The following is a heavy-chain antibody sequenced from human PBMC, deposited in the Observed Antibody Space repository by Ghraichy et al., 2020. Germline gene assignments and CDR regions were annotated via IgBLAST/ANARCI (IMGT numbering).Heavy chain of an antibody. Sequence: GGSLRLSCAASGFTFSSYAMSWVRQAPGKGLEWVSAISGSGGSTYYADSVKGRFTISRDNSKNTLYLQMNRLRAEDTAVYYCAKDWYSSTKLSVNNWFDPWGQGTLVTVSS. J-gene: IGHJ5*02. CDR3: AKDWYSSTKLSVNNWFDP. CDR1: GFTFSSYA. D-gene: IGHD6-19*01. CDR2: ISGSGGST. V-gene: IGHV3-23*01.